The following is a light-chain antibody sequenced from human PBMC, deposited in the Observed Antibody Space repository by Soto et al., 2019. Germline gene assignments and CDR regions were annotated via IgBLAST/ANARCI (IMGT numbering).Light chain of an antibody. CDR2: DAS. V-gene: IGKV1-5*01. J-gene: IGKJ1*01. CDR3: QQYNTYPAWT. Sequence: DIQMTQSPSSLFASVGDRVTVTCRASQTINNFLNWYHQKPGKAPKLLIYDASNLESGVPSRFSGSGSGTEFTLTISSLQPDDFATYYCQQYNTYPAWTFGQGTKVEIK. CDR1: QTINNF.